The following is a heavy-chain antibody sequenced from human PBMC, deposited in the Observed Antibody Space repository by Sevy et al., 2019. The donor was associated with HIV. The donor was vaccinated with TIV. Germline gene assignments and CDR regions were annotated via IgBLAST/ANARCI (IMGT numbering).Heavy chain of an antibody. CDR3: AKDREATMVRGVNTLDAFDI. D-gene: IGHD3-10*01. Sequence: GGSLRLSCAASGFTFDDYAMHWVRQAPGKGLEWVSGISWNSGSIGYADSVKGRFTISRGNAKNSLYLQMNSLRAEDTALYYCAKDREATMVRGVNTLDAFDIWGQGTMVTVSS. V-gene: IGHV3-9*01. J-gene: IGHJ3*02. CDR1: GFTFDDYA. CDR2: ISWNSGSI.